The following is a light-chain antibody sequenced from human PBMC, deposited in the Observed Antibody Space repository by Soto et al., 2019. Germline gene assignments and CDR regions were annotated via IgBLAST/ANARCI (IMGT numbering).Light chain of an antibody. CDR2: SAS. J-gene: IGKJ2*01. Sequence: EIVMTQSPATLSVSPGERATLSCRASQSVSSNLAWYQQKPGQAPRLLIFSASTRATGVPARFSVSGSGTEYTLTISRLQSEHFAVYYCQQYNNWPPMYTFGQGTKLEIK. V-gene: IGKV3-15*01. CDR3: QQYNNWPPMYT. CDR1: QSVSSN.